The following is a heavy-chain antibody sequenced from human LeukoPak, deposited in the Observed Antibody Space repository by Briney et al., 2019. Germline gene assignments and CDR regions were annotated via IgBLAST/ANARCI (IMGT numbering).Heavy chain of an antibody. V-gene: IGHV4-30-4*01. CDR3: ARVIGDYSYYFDY. D-gene: IGHD4-17*01. Sequence: SETLSLTCTVSGGSISSGDYYWSWIRQPPGKGLEWIGYIYYSGSTYYNPSLKSRVTIPVDTSKNQFSLKLSSVTAADTAVYYCARVIGDYSYYFDYWGQGTLDTVSS. CDR1: GGSISSGDYY. CDR2: IYYSGST. J-gene: IGHJ4*02.